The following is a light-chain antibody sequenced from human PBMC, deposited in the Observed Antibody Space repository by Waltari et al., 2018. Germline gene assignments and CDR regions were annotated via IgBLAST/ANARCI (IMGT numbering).Light chain of an antibody. CDR1: SSDVGGYYY. V-gene: IGLV2-14*03. Sequence: QSALTQPASVSGSPGQSITISCTGTSSDVGGYYYVSWDQQPPGKAPKLMIYDVSNRPAGVSNRFAGSKSGNTASLTISGLQADDEADYYCGSYTSSITLVFGGGTKLTVL. J-gene: IGLJ2*01. CDR2: DVS. CDR3: GSYTSSITLV.